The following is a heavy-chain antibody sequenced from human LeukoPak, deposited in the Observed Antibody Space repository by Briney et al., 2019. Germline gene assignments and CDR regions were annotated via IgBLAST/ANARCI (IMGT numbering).Heavy chain of an antibody. V-gene: IGHV3-9*01. CDR1: GFTFDDYA. CDR3: ARGKLAVQDY. D-gene: IGHD3-3*02. Sequence: PGGSLRLSCAASGFTFDDYAMHWVRQAPGKGLEWVSGISWNSGSVGYADSVKGRFTISRDNAKNSLYLQMNSLRAEDTALYYCARGKLAVQDYWGQGTLVTVSS. J-gene: IGHJ4*02. CDR2: ISWNSGSV.